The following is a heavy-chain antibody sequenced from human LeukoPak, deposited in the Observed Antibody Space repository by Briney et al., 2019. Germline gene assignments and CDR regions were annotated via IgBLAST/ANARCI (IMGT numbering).Heavy chain of an antibody. Sequence: SETLSLTCTVSGVSISSCYWSWIRQPAGKGLEWIGRIYTSGSTNYNPSLKSRVTMSVDTSKNQFSLKLSSVTAADTAVYYCARVPGATANWYFDLWGRGTLVTVSS. CDR1: GVSISSCY. D-gene: IGHD3-10*01. CDR2: IYTSGST. CDR3: ARVPGATANWYFDL. V-gene: IGHV4-4*07. J-gene: IGHJ2*01.